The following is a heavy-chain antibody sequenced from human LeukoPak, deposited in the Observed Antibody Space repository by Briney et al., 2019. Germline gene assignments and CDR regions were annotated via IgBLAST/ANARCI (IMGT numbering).Heavy chain of an antibody. CDR2: IKQDGSEK. CDR1: GFTFSSYW. J-gene: IGHJ3*02. CDR3: ARVDQVLRYFDWLFRAFGI. Sequence: GGSLRLSCAASGFTFSSYWMSWVRQAPGKGLEWVANIKQDGSEKYYVDSVRGRFTISRDNAKNSLYLQMNSLRAEDTAVYYCARVDQVLRYFDWLFRAFGIWGQGTMVTVSS. D-gene: IGHD3-9*01. V-gene: IGHV3-7*01.